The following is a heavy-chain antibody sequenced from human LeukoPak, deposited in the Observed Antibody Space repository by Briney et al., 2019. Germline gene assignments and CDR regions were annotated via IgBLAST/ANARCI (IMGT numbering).Heavy chain of an antibody. Sequence: GGSLTLSCAASGFTFTNYWMSWVRQAPGTGLEWVANIKQDGNEKYYVDSVRGRFTITRDNAKNSLYLQMNSLRAEDTAIYYCATYRQVLLPFESWGQGTLVTVSS. CDR3: ATYRQVLLPFES. V-gene: IGHV3-7*03. CDR1: GFTFTNYW. D-gene: IGHD2-8*02. CDR2: IKQDGNEK. J-gene: IGHJ4*02.